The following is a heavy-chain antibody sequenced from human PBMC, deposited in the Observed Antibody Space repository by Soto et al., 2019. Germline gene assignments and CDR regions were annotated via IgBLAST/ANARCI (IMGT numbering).Heavy chain of an antibody. V-gene: IGHV3-30*18. J-gene: IGHJ6*02. CDR1: GFTFSSYG. CDR2: ISYDGSNK. D-gene: IGHD3-22*01. CDR3: AKDFLYYDSSGYPTAYYYYGMDV. Sequence: PGGSLRLSCAASGFTFSSYGMHWVRQAPGKGLEWVAVISYDGSNKYYADSVKGRFTISRDNSKNTLYPQMNSLRAEDTAVYYCAKDFLYYDSSGYPTAYYYYGMDVWGQGTTVTVSS.